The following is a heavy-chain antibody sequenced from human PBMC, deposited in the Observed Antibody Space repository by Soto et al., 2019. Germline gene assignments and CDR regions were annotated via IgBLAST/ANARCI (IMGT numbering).Heavy chain of an antibody. CDR3: AMEKTTLYHWFDP. CDR2: IYYSGST. CDR1: GGSVSSGSYY. D-gene: IGHD3-16*02. J-gene: IGHJ5*02. V-gene: IGHV4-61*01. Sequence: SETLSLTCTVSGGSVSSGSYYWSWIRQPPGKGLEWIGYIYYSGSTNYNPSLKSRVTISVDRSKNQFSLRLSSVTAADTAVYYCAMEKTTLYHWFDPWGQGTLVTVSS.